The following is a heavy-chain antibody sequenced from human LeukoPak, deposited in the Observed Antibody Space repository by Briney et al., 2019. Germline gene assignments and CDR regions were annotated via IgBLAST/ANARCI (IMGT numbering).Heavy chain of an antibody. D-gene: IGHD3-22*01. V-gene: IGHV1-2*02. CDR3: ARDDSSGYYHPYNWFDP. CDR2: INPNSGGT. J-gene: IGHJ5*02. Sequence: ASVKVSCTASGYTFTGYYMHWVRQAPGQGLEWMGWINPNSGGTNYAQKFQGRVTMTRDTSISTAYMELSRLRSDDTAVYYCARDDSSGYYHPYNWFDPWGQGTLVTVSS. CDR1: GYTFTGYY.